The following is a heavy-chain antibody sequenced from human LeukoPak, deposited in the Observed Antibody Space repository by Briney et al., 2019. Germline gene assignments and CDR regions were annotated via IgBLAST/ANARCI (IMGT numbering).Heavy chain of an antibody. V-gene: IGHV3-30*03. D-gene: IGHD6-19*01. CDR1: GFTFSNYG. Sequence: GGSLRLSCTASGFTFSNYGMHWVRQAPGKGLDWVAIISDDGSNKYYADSVQGRVTISRDNSKNTLYLQMNSLRAEDTAVYYCARDRDQWLVLHYFDYWGQGTLVTVSS. CDR3: ARDRDQWLVLHYFDY. CDR2: ISDDGSNK. J-gene: IGHJ4*02.